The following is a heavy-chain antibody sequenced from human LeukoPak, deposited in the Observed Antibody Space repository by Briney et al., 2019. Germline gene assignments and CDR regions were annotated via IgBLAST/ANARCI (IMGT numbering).Heavy chain of an antibody. J-gene: IGHJ4*02. CDR3: AKDRGFQGSCYSD. CDR2: ISSSGSTI. CDR1: GFTFSDYY. Sequence: GGSLRLSCAASGFTFSDYYMSWIRQAPGKGLERVSYISSSGSTIYYADSVKGRFTISRDNSKNTLYLQMNSLRAEDTAVYYCAKDRGFQGSCYSDWGQGTLVTVSS. V-gene: IGHV3-11*01. D-gene: IGHD2-15*01.